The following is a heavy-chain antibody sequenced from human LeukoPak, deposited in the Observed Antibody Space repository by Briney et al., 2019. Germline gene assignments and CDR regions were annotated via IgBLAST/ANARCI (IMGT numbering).Heavy chain of an antibody. Sequence: GGSLRLSCAASGFTFSTYGMHWVRQAPGKGLEWVTVIWYDGSNKYYADSVKGRFTISRDDSKNTLYLQMNSLRAEDTAVYYCAGDGISFDYWGQGTLVTVSS. CDR2: IWYDGSNK. CDR1: GFTFSTYG. D-gene: IGHD2-15*01. CDR3: AGDGISFDY. V-gene: IGHV3-33*01. J-gene: IGHJ4*02.